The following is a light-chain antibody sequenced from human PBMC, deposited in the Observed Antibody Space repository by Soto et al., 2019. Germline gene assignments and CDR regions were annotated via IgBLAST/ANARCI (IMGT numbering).Light chain of an antibody. J-gene: IGKJ1*01. CDR2: GAS. V-gene: IGKV3-20*01. CDR3: QQYGSSPTWT. Sequence: ESVLTQSPGTLSLSPGERATLSCRASQCVRSSYLTWYQQKPGQAPRLLIYGASNRATGIPDRFSGSGSGTDFTLTISRLEPEDSAVYYCQQYGSSPTWTFGQGTKVDIK. CDR1: QCVRSSY.